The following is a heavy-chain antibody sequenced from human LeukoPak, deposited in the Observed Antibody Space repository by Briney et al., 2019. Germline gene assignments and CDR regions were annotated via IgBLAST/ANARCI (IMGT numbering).Heavy chain of an antibody. CDR2: IYSGGST. CDR3: ARMRLDNYYYGMDV. Sequence: PGRSPRLSCAASGFTFSSYAMPWVRQAPGKGLEWVAVIYSGGSTYYADSVKGRFTISRHNSKNTLYLQMNSLRAEDTAVYYCARMRLDNYYYGMDVWGQGTTVTVSS. V-gene: IGHV3-53*04. D-gene: IGHD3/OR15-3a*01. J-gene: IGHJ6*02. CDR1: GFTFSSYA.